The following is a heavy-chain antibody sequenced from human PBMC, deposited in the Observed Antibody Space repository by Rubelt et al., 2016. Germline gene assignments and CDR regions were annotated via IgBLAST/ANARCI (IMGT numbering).Heavy chain of an antibody. CDR2: ITSDGSRT. D-gene: IGHD2-2*02. CDR1: GFTFSRYW. CDR3: ARSGPDVVVPAAIRVEGDAFDI. V-gene: IGHV3-74*01. J-gene: IGHJ3*02. Sequence: EVQLVESGGGLAQPGGSLRLSCAASGFTFSRYWMHWVRQAPGKGLVWVSRITSDGSRTSYADSGKGRVTISRDNAKNTLYLQMNSRRAEDTAVYYCARSGPDVVVPAAIRVEGDAFDIWGQGTRVTVSS.